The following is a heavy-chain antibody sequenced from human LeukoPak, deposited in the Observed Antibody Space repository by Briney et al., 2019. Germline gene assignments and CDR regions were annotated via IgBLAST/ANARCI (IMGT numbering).Heavy chain of an antibody. CDR3: ARTFTGDYVYFDL. D-gene: IGHD4-17*01. CDR2: IYTSGST. Sequence: SETLSLTCTVSGGSISSYYWSWIRQPAGKGLGWIGRIYTSGSTNYNPSLKSRVTMSVDTSKNQFSLKLSSVTAAGTAVYYCARTFTGDYVYFDLWGRGTLVTVSS. CDR1: GGSISSYY. V-gene: IGHV4-4*07. J-gene: IGHJ2*01.